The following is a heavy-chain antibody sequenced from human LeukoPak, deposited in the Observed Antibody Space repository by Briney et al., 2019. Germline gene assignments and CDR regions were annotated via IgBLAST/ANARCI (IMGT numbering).Heavy chain of an antibody. V-gene: IGHV3-23*01. CDR1: GFTFTSYS. CDR2: ISGGGGST. CDR3: AKARLTYYYDSSGYYFDY. J-gene: IGHJ4*02. Sequence: GGSLRLSCAASGFTFTSYSMNWVRQAPGKGLEWVSTISGGGGSTYYADSVKGRFTISRDNSKNTLYLQMNSLRAEDTAVYYCAKARLTYYYDSSGYYFDYWGQGTLVTVSS. D-gene: IGHD3-22*01.